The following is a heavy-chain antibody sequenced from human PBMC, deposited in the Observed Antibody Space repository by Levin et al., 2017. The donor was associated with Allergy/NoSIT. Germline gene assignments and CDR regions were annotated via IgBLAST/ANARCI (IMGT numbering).Heavy chain of an antibody. Sequence: GGSLRLSCAASGFTFSSYGMHWVRQAPGKGLEWVAVIWYDGSNKYYADSVKGRFTISRDNSKNTLYLQMNSLRAEDTAVYYCARAMEGDYGDRGGMDVWGQGTTVTVSS. V-gene: IGHV3-33*01. D-gene: IGHD4-17*01. CDR2: IWYDGSNK. CDR1: GFTFSSYG. CDR3: ARAMEGDYGDRGGMDV. J-gene: IGHJ6*02.